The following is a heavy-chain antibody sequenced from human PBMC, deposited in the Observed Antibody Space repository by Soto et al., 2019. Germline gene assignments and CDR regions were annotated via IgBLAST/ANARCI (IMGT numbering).Heavy chain of an antibody. Sequence: ASVKVSCKASGYTFTSYAMHWVRQAPGQRLEWMGWINAGNGNTKYSQKFQGRVTITRDTSASTAYMELSSLRSEDTAVYYCARDSGQPNLRVSWPFDYWGQGTLVTVSS. CDR2: INAGNGNT. J-gene: IGHJ4*02. D-gene: IGHD6-13*01. V-gene: IGHV1-3*01. CDR3: ARDSGQPNLRVSWPFDY. CDR1: GYTFTSYA.